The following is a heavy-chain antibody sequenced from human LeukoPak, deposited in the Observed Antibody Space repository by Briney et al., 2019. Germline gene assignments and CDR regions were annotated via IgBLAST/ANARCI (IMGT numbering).Heavy chain of an antibody. V-gene: IGHV3-23*01. J-gene: IGHJ1*01. Sequence: QPGGSLRLSCAASGFTFSSYAMSWVRQAPGKGLEWVSAISGSGGSTYYADSVKGRFTISRDNSKNTLYLQMNSLRAEDTAVYYCAKDERYSSSWSEYFQHWGQGTLVTVSS. D-gene: IGHD6-13*01. CDR1: GFTFSSYA. CDR3: AKDERYSSSWSEYFQH. CDR2: ISGSGGST.